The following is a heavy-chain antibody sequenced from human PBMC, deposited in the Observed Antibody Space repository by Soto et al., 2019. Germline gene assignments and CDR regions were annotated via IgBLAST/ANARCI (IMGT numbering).Heavy chain of an antibody. Sequence: GESLKISCKGSGYSFSNYWIAWVRQMPGKGLEYMGIIYPSDSQTRYSPSFQGQVTISADKSISTAYLQWTGLKASDTAIYYCARHGFYGDYSSNYFDPWGQGTLVTVSS. CDR3: ARHGFYGDYSSNYFDP. J-gene: IGHJ5*02. D-gene: IGHD4-17*01. V-gene: IGHV5-51*01. CDR1: GYSFSNYW. CDR2: IYPSDSQT.